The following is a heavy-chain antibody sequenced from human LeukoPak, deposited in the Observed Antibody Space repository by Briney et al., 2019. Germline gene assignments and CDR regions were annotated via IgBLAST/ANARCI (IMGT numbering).Heavy chain of an antibody. V-gene: IGHV3-7*05. Sequence: GGSLRLSCTASGVTFSNYWMSWVRQAPGKGLEWVANIKQDGSERYYADSVRGRFTISRDNAKSSLYLQSNSLRVEDAAVYHCASTQTFDYWGQGTLVTVPS. CDR1: GVTFSNYW. CDR3: ASTQTFDY. CDR2: IKQDGSER. J-gene: IGHJ4*02.